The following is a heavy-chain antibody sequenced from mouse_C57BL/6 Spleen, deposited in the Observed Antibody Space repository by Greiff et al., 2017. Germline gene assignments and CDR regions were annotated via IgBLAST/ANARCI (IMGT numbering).Heavy chain of an antibody. V-gene: IGHV5-6*02. J-gene: IGHJ4*01. CDR1: GFTFSSYG. D-gene: IGHD2-4*01. CDR3: ARRGDDYDDEGYAMDY. CDR2: ISSGGSYT. Sequence: EVKVVESGGDLVKPGGSLKLSCAASGFTFSSYGMSWVRQTPDKRLEWVATISSGGSYTYYPDSVKGRFTISRDNAKNTLYLQMSSLKSEDTAMXYGARRGDDYDDEGYAMDYWGQGTSVTVSS.